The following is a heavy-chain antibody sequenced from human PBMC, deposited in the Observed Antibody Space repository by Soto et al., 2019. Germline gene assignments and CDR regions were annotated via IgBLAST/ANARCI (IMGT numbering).Heavy chain of an antibody. J-gene: IGHJ3*02. CDR1: GYTFTSYG. CDR3: ARAFYWEETSTSDI. V-gene: IGHV1-18*01. CDR2: INAGNGNT. Sequence: GASVKVSCKASGYTFTSYGISWVRQAPGQGLEWMAWINAGNGNTKSSQKLQGRVTITRETSATTAYMELSSLRSQDTAVYYCARAFYWEETSTSDIWGQGTMVTVSS. D-gene: IGHD1-26*01.